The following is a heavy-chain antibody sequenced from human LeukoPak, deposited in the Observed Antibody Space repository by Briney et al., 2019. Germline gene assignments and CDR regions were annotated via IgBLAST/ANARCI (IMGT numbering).Heavy chain of an antibody. CDR2: IYSGGST. CDR1: GFTVSSNY. D-gene: IGHD6-19*01. J-gene: IGHJ4*02. V-gene: IGHV3-53*01. Sequence: PGGSLRLSCAASGFTVSSNYMSWVRQAPGKGLEWVSVIYSGGSTYYADSVKGRFTISRDNSKNTLYLQMNSLRAEDTAVYYCARTGYSPPRIAVEDTPSYYFDYWGQGTLVTVSS. CDR3: ARTGYSPPRIAVEDTPSYYFDY.